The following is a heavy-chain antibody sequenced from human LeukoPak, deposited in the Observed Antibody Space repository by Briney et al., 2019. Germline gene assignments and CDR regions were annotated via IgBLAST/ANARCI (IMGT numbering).Heavy chain of an antibody. CDR3: ARGWVGYYDSSPPRMDV. D-gene: IGHD3-22*01. V-gene: IGHV1-69*13. CDR2: IIPIFGTA. J-gene: IGHJ6*02. Sequence: SVKVSCKASGGTFSSYAIGWVRQAPGQGLEWMGGIIPIFGTANYAQKFQGRVTITADESTSTAYMELSSLRSEDTAVYYCARGWVGYYDSSPPRMDVWGQGTTVTVSS. CDR1: GGTFSSYA.